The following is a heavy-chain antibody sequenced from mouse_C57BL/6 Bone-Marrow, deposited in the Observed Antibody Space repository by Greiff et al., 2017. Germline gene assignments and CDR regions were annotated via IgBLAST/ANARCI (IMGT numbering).Heavy chain of an antibody. CDR2: ISDGGSYP. D-gene: IGHD4-1*01. J-gene: IGHJ4*01. Sequence: EVQLQESGGGLVKPGGSLKLSCAPSGFTFSSYAMSWVRQTPEKRLEWVATISDGGSYPYYPDNVKGRFTISRDNAKNNLYMQMSHLKYEDAAMYDCGRGTGPYWGQGTTVTVSS. V-gene: IGHV5-4*01. CDR1: GFTFSSYA. CDR3: GRGTGPY.